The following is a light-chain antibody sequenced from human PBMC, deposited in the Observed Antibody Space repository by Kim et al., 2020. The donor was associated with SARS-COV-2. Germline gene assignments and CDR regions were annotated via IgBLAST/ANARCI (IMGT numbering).Light chain of an antibody. V-gene: IGLV3-19*01. J-gene: IGLJ2*01. Sequence: SSELTQDPAVSVALGQTVRITCQGDSLRSYYASWYQQKPGQATVLVIYGKNNRPSGIPDRFSGSSSGNTASLTITGAQAEDEADYYCNSRDSSGNQVEFG. CDR1: SLRSYY. CDR3: NSRDSSGNQVE. CDR2: GKN.